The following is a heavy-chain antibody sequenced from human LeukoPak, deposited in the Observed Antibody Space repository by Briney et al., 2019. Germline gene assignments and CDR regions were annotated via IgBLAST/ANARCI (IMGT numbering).Heavy chain of an antibody. Sequence: PGGSLRLSCAASGFTFSSYTMNWVRQAPGKGLEWVSSISSSSTYIYYADSVKGRFTISRGNAKNSVYLQMNSLRADDTAVYYCARDRVGGQGTLVTVSS. CDR1: GFTFSSYT. CDR2: ISSSSTYI. V-gene: IGHV3-21*01. J-gene: IGHJ4*02. CDR3: ARDRV.